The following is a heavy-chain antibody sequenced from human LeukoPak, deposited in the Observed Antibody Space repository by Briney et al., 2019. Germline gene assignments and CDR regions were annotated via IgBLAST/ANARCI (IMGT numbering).Heavy chain of an antibody. D-gene: IGHD2-8*01. CDR3: AKDRYCTNGVCSYSSYDY. CDR2: ISGSGGST. V-gene: IGHV3-23*01. Sequence: GVSLRLSCAASGFTFSSYAMSWVRQAPGKGLEWVSGISGSGGSTYYADSVKGRFTISRDNSKNTLYLQMNSLRAEDTAVYYCAKDRYCTNGVCSYSSYDYWGQGTLVTVSS. CDR1: GFTFSSYA. J-gene: IGHJ4*02.